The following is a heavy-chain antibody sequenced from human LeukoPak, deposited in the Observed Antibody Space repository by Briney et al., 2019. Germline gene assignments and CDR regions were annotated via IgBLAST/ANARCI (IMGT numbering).Heavy chain of an antibody. CDR2: ISPSGDIT. Sequence: GGSLRLSCAASGFTFSSYSMNWVRQAAGKGLEWVSGISPSGDITYYVDSVKGRFTISRDNSKNTFYLQMNSLRAEDTAVYYCAKDSGWLRFHYWGQGTLVTVSS. CDR3: AKDSGWLRFHY. D-gene: IGHD5-12*01. J-gene: IGHJ4*02. CDR1: GFTFSSYS. V-gene: IGHV3-23*01.